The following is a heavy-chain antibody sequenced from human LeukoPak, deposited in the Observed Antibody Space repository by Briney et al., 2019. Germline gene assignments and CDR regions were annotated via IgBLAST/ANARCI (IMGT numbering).Heavy chain of an antibody. J-gene: IGHJ6*02. CDR1: GFTFSGSA. CDR3: TSSSLGYYYGMDV. CDR2: IRSKANSYAT. V-gene: IGHV3-73*01. Sequence: GGSLRLSCAASGFTFSGSAMHWVCQVSGKGLEWVGRIRSKANSYATAYAASVKGRFTISRDDSKNTAYLQMNSLKTEDTAVYYCTSSSLGYYYGMDVWGQGTTVAVSS. D-gene: IGHD6-6*01.